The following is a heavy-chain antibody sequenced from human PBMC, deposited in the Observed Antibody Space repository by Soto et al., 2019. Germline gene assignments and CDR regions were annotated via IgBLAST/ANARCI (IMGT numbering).Heavy chain of an antibody. CDR1: GGSISSGGYY. J-gene: IGHJ4*02. V-gene: IGHV4-31*03. CDR3: AGNGERWILGYHFAY. D-gene: IGHD2-2*03. CDR2: IYYSGST. Sequence: QVQLQESGPGLVKPSQTLSLTCTVSGGSISSGGYYWSWIRQHPGKGLEWIGYIYYSGSTYYNPSRKSRVTISVDTSKYQFSLKLSSVAAADTDVYYCAGNGERWILGYHFAYWGQGTLVTVSS.